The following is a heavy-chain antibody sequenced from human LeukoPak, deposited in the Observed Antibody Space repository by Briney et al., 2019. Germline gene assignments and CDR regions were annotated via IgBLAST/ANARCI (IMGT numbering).Heavy chain of an antibody. Sequence: ASVKVSCKASGYTFTSYYMHWVRQAPGQGLEWMGIINPSGGSTSYAQKFQGRVTMTRDTSTSTVYMELSSLRSEDTAVYYCARDRHYGDSSYYYYGMDVWGQGTTVTASS. V-gene: IGHV1-46*01. CDR2: INPSGGST. CDR3: ARDRHYGDSSYYYYGMDV. D-gene: IGHD4-17*01. CDR1: GYTFTSYY. J-gene: IGHJ6*02.